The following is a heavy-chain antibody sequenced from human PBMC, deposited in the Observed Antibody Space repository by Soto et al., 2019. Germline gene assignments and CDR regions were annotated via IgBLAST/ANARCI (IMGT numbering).Heavy chain of an antibody. CDR3: SHPRGYTVFNAYDI. CDR1: GFTFSSYA. D-gene: IGHD1-1*01. V-gene: IGHV3-23*01. CDR2: GTSHGYSS. Sequence: PWGSLRLSCAASGFTFSSYAKCRVRQAPAKGLEWVSAGTSHGYSSYYADSVRGRFTISRDNSINTLFMQMITLRPEDTDVYYCSHPRGYTVFNAYDIWGQGAMVAVSS. J-gene: IGHJ3*02.